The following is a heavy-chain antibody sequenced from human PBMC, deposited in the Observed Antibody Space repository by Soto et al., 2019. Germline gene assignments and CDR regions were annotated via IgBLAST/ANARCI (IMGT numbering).Heavy chain of an antibody. CDR3: AKGGVGLPINYGFDY. Sequence: GGSLRLSCAASGFTFSSYAMSWVRQAPGKGLEWVSAISGSGGSTYYADSVKGRFTISRDNSKNTLYLQMNSLRAEDTAVYYCAKGGVGLPINYGFDYWGQGTLVTVSS. CDR1: GFTFSSYA. D-gene: IGHD4-17*01. V-gene: IGHV3-23*01. J-gene: IGHJ4*02. CDR2: ISGSGGST.